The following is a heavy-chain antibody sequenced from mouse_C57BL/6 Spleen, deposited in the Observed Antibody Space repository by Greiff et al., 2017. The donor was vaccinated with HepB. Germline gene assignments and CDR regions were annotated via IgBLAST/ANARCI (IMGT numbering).Heavy chain of an antibody. CDR3: TRGEHYGYDGVRYFDD. CDR2: IYPGNSDT. Sequence: EVQLQQSGTVLARPGASVKMSCKTSGYTFTSYWMHWVKQRPGQGLEWIGAIYPGNSDTSYNQKFKGKAKLTAVTSASTAYMELSSLTNEDSAVYDCTRGEHYGYDGVRYFDDWGQGTTLTVSS. J-gene: IGHJ2*01. D-gene: IGHD2-2*01. V-gene: IGHV1-5*01. CDR1: GYTFTSYW.